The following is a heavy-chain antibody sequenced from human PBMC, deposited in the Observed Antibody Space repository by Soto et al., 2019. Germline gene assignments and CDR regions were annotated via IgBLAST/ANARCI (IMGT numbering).Heavy chain of an antibody. CDR3: SWRASIIYYFDH. CDR1: GFTFSDAW. D-gene: IGHD3-10*01. V-gene: IGHV3-15*01. CDR2: IKSKGSGGTT. Sequence: GGSLRLSCAASGFTFSDAWMSWVRQAPGKGLEWVGRIKSKGSGGTTDYPAPVKGRFTISRDDSKNTLYMQMHSLKTKDTAVYYCSWRASIIYYFDHYGHGTLFPACS. J-gene: IGHJ4*01.